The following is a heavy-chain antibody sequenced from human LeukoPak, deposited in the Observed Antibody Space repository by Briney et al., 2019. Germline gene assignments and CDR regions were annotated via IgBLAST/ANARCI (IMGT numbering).Heavy chain of an antibody. D-gene: IGHD3-10*01. CDR1: GFTFSSYS. Sequence: PGGSLRLSCAASGFTFSSYSMNWVRQAPGKGLEWVSYISSSSSSIYYADSVKGRFTISRDNAKNSLYLQMNSLRAEDTAVYYCARDIWFGEFLLDYWGQGTLVTVSS. V-gene: IGHV3-48*01. CDR2: ISSSSSSI. CDR3: ARDIWFGEFLLDY. J-gene: IGHJ4*02.